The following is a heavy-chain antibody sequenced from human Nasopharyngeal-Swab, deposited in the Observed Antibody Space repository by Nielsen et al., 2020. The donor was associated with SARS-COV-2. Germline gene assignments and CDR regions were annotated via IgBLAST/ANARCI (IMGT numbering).Heavy chain of an antibody. Sequence: RQAPGKGLEWIGYIYSTGSTDYNPSLKSRVTISIDTSKNQFSLKLTSVTAADTAVFYCARGWVGYSGGFDCWGQGTLVTVS. J-gene: IGHJ4*02. V-gene: IGHV4-59*01. D-gene: IGHD2-15*01. CDR2: IYSTGST. CDR3: ARGWVGYSGGFDC.